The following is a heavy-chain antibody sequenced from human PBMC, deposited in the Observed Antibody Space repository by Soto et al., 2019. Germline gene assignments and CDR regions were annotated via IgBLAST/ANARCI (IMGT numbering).Heavy chain of an antibody. CDR1: GYTFSDSA. D-gene: IGHD1-26*01. Sequence: EVQLVESGGGLVQPGGSLKLSCAASGYTFSDSAMHWVRQASGKGLEWVGRIRSKANSYATGYAASVKGRFTISRDDSKNTAYLQMNSRKTEDTAVYYCARLWSERESNFDYWGRGSLVAVAS. CDR2: IRSKANSYAT. CDR3: ARLWSERESNFDY. V-gene: IGHV3-73*02. J-gene: IGHJ4*02.